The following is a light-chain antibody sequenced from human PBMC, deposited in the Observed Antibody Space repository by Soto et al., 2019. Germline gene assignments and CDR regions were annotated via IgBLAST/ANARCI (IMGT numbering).Light chain of an antibody. CDR1: QSVSSY. CDR3: QQRSNWPPFT. Sequence: EIVFTQSPATLSLSPGERATLSCSASQSVSSYLAWYQQKPGQAPRLLIYDASNRATGIPARFSGSGSGTDFTLTISSLEPEDFAVYYCQQRSNWPPFTFGGGTKVDIK. J-gene: IGKJ4*01. V-gene: IGKV3-11*01. CDR2: DAS.